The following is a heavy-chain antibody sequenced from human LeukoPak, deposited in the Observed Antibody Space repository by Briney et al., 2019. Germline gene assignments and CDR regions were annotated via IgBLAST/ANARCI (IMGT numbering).Heavy chain of an antibody. Sequence: GGSLRLSCAASGFTFSSYGMHWVRQAPGKGLEWVAVIWYDGSDKYYADSVKGRFTISRENSKNTLYLQMNSLRAEDAAVYYCAREITVTSTTYFDYWGQGTLVTVSS. J-gene: IGHJ4*02. CDR2: IWYDGSDK. CDR1: GFTFSSYG. D-gene: IGHD4-17*01. V-gene: IGHV3-33*01. CDR3: AREITVTSTTYFDY.